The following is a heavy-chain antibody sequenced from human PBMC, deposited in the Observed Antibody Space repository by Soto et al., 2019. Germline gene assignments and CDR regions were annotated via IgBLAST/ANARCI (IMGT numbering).Heavy chain of an antibody. D-gene: IGHD3-9*01. V-gene: IGHV4-31*03. J-gene: IGHJ4*02. Sequence: SETLSLTCTVSGGSISSGGYYWSWIRQHPGKGLEWIGYIYYSGSTYYNPSLKSRVTISVDTSKNQFSLKLSSVTAADTAVYYCARERRDILTGSQNYYFDYWGQGTLVTVSS. CDR1: GGSISSGGYY. CDR3: ARERRDILTGSQNYYFDY. CDR2: IYYSGST.